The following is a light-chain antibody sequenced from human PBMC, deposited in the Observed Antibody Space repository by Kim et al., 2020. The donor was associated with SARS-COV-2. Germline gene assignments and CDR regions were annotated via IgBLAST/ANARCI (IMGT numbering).Light chain of an antibody. V-gene: IGKV3-11*01. J-gene: IGKJ2*01. CDR2: DAS. CDR3: QQRSCSPPDT. CDR1: QSVSSY. Sequence: EIVMTQSPATLSLSPGERATLSCRASQSVSSYLAWYQQKPGQAPRLLIYDASNRATGIPARFSGSGSGTDFTLTISSLEPEDFAVYYCQQRSCSPPDTFGQGTKLEI.